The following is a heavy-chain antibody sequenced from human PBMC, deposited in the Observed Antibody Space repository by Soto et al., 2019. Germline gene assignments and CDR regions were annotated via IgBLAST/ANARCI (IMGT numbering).Heavy chain of an antibody. D-gene: IGHD6-6*01. V-gene: IGHV3-30*18. Sequence: PGGFLRLSCAASRFTFSSYGMHWVRQAPGKGLEWVAVILYDGSHKYYADSVKGRFTISRDTSKNTLYLQMNSLRAEDTAVYYCAKGERETVAASPSYYYYMDVWGKGTTVTVSS. CDR3: AKGERETVAASPSYYYYMDV. J-gene: IGHJ6*03. CDR1: RFTFSSYG. CDR2: ILYDGSHK.